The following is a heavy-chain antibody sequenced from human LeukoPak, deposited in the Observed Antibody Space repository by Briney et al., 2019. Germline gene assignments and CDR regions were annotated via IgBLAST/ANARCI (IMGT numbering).Heavy chain of an antibody. CDR3: ARGGSGGSHDAFDI. Sequence: GASVKVSCKASGYTFTRYYMHWVRQAPGQGLEWMGRINPNSGGTNYAQKVQGRVTMTRDTSISTAYMELSRLRSDDTTVYYCARGGSGGSHDAFDIWGQRTMVTVSS. V-gene: IGHV1-2*06. CDR2: INPNSGGT. CDR1: GYTFTRYY. D-gene: IGHD6-19*01. J-gene: IGHJ3*02.